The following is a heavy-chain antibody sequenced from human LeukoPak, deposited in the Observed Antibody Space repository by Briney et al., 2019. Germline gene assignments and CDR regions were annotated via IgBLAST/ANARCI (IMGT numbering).Heavy chain of an antibody. Sequence: GGSLRLSCAASGFTFSSYAMSWVRQAPGKGLEWVSAISGSGGSTYYADSVKGRFTISRDNSKNTLYLQMNSLRAEDTAVYYCAKVRDPSRSFDTFDYWGQGTLVTVSS. CDR1: GFTFSSYA. CDR2: ISGSGGST. J-gene: IGHJ4*02. V-gene: IGHV3-23*01. CDR3: AKVRDPSRSFDTFDY. D-gene: IGHD6-13*01.